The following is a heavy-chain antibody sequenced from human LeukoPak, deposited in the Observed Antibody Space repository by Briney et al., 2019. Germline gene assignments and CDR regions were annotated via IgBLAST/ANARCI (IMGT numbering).Heavy chain of an antibody. CDR2: FNSDTGDT. CDR3: VRGGPNRSGWTLDY. V-gene: IGHV1-3*01. Sequence: ASVKVSCKASGYTFTNYATHWVRQAPGHRLEWMGWFNSDTGDTHYSQNFQGRVIITRDTSASTTYMELSSLRPEDTAVFFCVRGGPNRSGWTLDYWGQGTLVTVSS. D-gene: IGHD6-19*01. CDR1: GYTFTNYA. J-gene: IGHJ4*02.